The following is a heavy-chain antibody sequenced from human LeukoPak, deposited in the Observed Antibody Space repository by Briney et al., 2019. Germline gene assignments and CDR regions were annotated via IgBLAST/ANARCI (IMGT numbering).Heavy chain of an antibody. CDR3: ATNTMCRGIHACDI. D-gene: IGHD3-10*01. CDR1: GYGFTSYW. CDR2: IYHDDSDT. V-gene: IGHV5-51*01. Sequence: SMKISSKGSGYGFTSYWIGWVIQLPGRGLVWLGIIYHDDSDTSYNPSFQGQVTISADTSISPASLQWSSVRASDTAMYYCATNTMCRGIHACDIWGQETRVSVSS. J-gene: IGHJ3*02.